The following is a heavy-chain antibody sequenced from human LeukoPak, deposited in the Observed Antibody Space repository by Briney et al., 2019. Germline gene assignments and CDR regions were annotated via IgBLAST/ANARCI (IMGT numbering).Heavy chain of an antibody. CDR2: ISPYNFNT. CDR3: ARDGGFGDYLII. J-gene: IGHJ3*02. V-gene: IGHV1-18*01. Sequence: GSSVNVSCKTCGYTYTSHCISWVRHAPGHGLEAMGWISPYNFNTNYAQQLQGRVTMTTDTSTTTAYMELRSLRADDTAVYYCARDGGFGDYLIIWGQGTMVSVFS. D-gene: IGHD4-17*01. CDR1: GYTYTSHC.